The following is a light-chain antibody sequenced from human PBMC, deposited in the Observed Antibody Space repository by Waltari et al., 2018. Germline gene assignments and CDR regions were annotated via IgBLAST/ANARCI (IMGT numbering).Light chain of an antibody. Sequence: EIVLTQSPATLSLSPGERATLSCRASQSVTSYLGWYQQKPGQPPRLLIYDASNRATGIPARFSGSGSGTDFTLTISSLEPEDFAVYYCQQYYSAPNTFGQGTNVEIK. J-gene: IGKJ2*01. V-gene: IGKV3-11*01. CDR2: DAS. CDR1: QSVTSY. CDR3: QQYYSAPNT.